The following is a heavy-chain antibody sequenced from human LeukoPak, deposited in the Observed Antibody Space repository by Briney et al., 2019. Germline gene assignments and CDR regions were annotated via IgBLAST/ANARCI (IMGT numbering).Heavy chain of an antibody. D-gene: IGHD3-3*01. CDR1: GFTFSGYS. CDR3: AQSHDFWSGYRYWYFDY. Sequence: GGSLRLSCAASGFTFSGYSMNWVRQAPGKGLEWVSSISSSSSYIYYADSVKGRFTISRDNAKNSLYLQMNSLRAEDTAVYYCAQSHDFWSGYRYWYFDYWGQGTLVTVSS. CDR2: ISSSSSYI. J-gene: IGHJ4*02. V-gene: IGHV3-21*01.